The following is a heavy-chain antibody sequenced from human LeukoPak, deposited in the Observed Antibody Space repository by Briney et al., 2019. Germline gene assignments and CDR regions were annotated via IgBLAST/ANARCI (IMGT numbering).Heavy chain of an antibody. CDR2: IYYSGST. CDR1: GGSISSYY. Sequence: SETLSLTCTVSGGSISSYYWSWLRQPPGEGLEWIGYIYYSGSTNYNPSLKSRVTMSVDTSKNQFSLNVSSVTAADTAVYYCARASYYYYGMDVWGQGATVTVSS. J-gene: IGHJ6*02. CDR3: ARASYYYYGMDV. V-gene: IGHV4-59*13.